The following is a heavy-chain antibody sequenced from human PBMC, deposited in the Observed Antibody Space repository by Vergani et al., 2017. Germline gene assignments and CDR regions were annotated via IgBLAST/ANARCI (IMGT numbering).Heavy chain of an antibody. J-gene: IGHJ6*02. CDR2: IYSTGST. Sequence: QVQLEESGPGLVKPSETLSLTCTVSGGSFNTYYWSWIRQSPGKGLEWIGYIYSTGSTNYSPSLNSRVTMSVDTSKNQFSLKLSSVTAADRAVYFCARVMYRDEASTGYRLEGRDIWGQGTTLTISS. D-gene: IGHD3-9*01. CDR1: GGSFNTYY. V-gene: IGHV4-59*13. CDR3: ARVMYRDEASTGYRLEGRDI.